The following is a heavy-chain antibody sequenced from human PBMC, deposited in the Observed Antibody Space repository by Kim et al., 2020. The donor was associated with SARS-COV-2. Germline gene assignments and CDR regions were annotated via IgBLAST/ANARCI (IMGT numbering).Heavy chain of an antibody. D-gene: IGHD2-2*01. J-gene: IGHJ4*02. CDR2: IISILGIA. V-gene: IGHV1-69*04. Sequence: SVKVSCKASGGTFSSYAISWVRQAPGQGLEWMGRIISILGIANYAQKFQGRVTITADKSTSTAYMELSSLRSEDTAVYYCARVVPAASIDYWGQGTLVTVSS. CDR3: ARVVPAASIDY. CDR1: GGTFSSYA.